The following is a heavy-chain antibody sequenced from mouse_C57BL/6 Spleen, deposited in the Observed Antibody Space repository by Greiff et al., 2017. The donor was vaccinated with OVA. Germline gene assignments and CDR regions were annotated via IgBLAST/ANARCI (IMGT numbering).Heavy chain of an antibody. D-gene: IGHD1-1*01. CDR3: ARRKFGSSYDWYFDV. CDR2: IYPRSGNT. Sequence: SGAELARPGASVKLSCKASGYTFTSYGISWVKQRTGQGLEWIGEIYPRSGNTYYNEKFKGKATLTADKSSSKAYMELRSLTSEDSAVYFWARRKFGSSYDWYFDVWGTGTTVTVSS. V-gene: IGHV1-81*01. CDR1: GYTFTSYG. J-gene: IGHJ1*03.